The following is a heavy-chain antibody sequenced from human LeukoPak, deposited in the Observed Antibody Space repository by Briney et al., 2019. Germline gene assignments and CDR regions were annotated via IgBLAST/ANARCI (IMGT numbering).Heavy chain of an antibody. D-gene: IGHD6-13*01. J-gene: IGHJ4*02. Sequence: SETLSLTCTVSGVSITTYYWSWIRQPPGKGLEWIGSIYYSGSTYYNPSLKSRVTISVDTSKNQFSLKLSSVTAADTAVYYCARDRPGGSSLDYWGQGTLATVSS. CDR1: GVSITTYY. CDR3: ARDRPGGSSLDY. CDR2: IYYSGST. V-gene: IGHV4-39*07.